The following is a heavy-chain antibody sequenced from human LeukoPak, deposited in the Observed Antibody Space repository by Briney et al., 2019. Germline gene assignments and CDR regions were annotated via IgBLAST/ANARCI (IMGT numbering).Heavy chain of an antibody. CDR3: ASGPYSSSWYPGADY. CDR2: ISSSSNI. J-gene: IGHJ4*02. Sequence: PGGSLRLSCAASGVGFSGYSMNGVREAPGEGLGWVSYISSSSNIYYAHSVKGRFTIYIDNDKNSLYLQMNSLRDEDTAVYYCASGPYSSSWYPGADYWGQGTLVTVSS. D-gene: IGHD6-13*01. V-gene: IGHV3-48*02. CDR1: GVGFSGYS.